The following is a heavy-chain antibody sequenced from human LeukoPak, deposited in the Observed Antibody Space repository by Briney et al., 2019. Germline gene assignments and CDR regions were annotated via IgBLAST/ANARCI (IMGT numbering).Heavy chain of an antibody. CDR3: ARSLRSKVPAAMVIGY. CDR1: GGSISSYY. V-gene: IGHV4-59*01. Sequence: PSETLSLTCTVTGGSISSYYWSWIRQPPGKGLEWMGYIYYSGSTNYNPSLKSRVTISVDTSKNQSSLKLSSVTAADTAVYYCARSLRSKVPAAMVIGYWGQGTLVTVSS. D-gene: IGHD2-2*01. CDR2: IYYSGST. J-gene: IGHJ4*02.